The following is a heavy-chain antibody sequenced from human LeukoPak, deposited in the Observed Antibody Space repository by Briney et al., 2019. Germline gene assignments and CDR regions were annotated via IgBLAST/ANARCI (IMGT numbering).Heavy chain of an antibody. D-gene: IGHD6-19*01. CDR1: GFTFSSYA. CDR2: IFGSGGST. Sequence: GGSLRLSCAASGFTFSSYAMYWVRQAPGKGLEWVSGIFGSGGSTHYADSVKGRFTISRDNPKNTVYLQMNSLRAEDTAVYYCAKTTTGYSSGRFPGWPVDYWGQGTLVTVSS. CDR3: AKTTTGYSSGRFPGWPVDY. V-gene: IGHV3-23*01. J-gene: IGHJ4*02.